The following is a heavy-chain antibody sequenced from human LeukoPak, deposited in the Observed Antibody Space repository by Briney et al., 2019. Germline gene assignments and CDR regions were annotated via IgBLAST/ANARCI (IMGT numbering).Heavy chain of an antibody. J-gene: IGHJ4*02. CDR2: IYYSGST. V-gene: IGHV4-59*01. Sequence: PSETLSLTYTVSGGSISSYYWSWIRQPPGKGLEWIGYIYYSGSTNYNPSLKSRVTISVDTSKNQFSLKLSSVTAADTAVYYCARTARITIFGVVTYYFDYWGQGTLVTVSS. D-gene: IGHD3-3*01. CDR3: ARTARITIFGVVTYYFDY. CDR1: GGSISSYY.